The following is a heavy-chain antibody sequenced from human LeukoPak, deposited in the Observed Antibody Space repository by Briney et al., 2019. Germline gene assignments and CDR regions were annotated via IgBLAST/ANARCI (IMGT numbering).Heavy chain of an antibody. CDR1: SGSFSSGGYY. J-gene: IGHJ4*02. CDR3: ARAHRYCSSTSCQYYFDY. V-gene: IGHV4-31*03. Sequence: SETLSLTCTVSSGSFSSGGYYWSWIRQHPGKGLEWIGNIYHTGDTFYNPSLQSRFIISVDTSKNQFSLKVSSVTAADTAIYYCARAHRYCSSTSCQYYFDYWGQGTLVTVSS. CDR2: IYHTGDT. D-gene: IGHD2-2*01.